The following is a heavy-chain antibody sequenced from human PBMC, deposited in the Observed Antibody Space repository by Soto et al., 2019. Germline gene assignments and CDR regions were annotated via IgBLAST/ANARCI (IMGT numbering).Heavy chain of an antibody. J-gene: IGHJ5*02. CDR1: GGSTSSGVYY. Sequence: QVQLQESGPGLVKPSQTLSLTCPVSGGSTSSGVYYWSWIRQHPRKGLEWIGYIYYSGNTYYNPPPKSRVTISVVTSKNQFSLKLSSVTAADTAVYYCARRDYYDRSGYYYGWSWFDPWGQGTLVTVSS. CDR3: ARRDYYDRSGYYYGWSWFDP. D-gene: IGHD3-22*01. V-gene: IGHV4-31*03. CDR2: IYYSGNT.